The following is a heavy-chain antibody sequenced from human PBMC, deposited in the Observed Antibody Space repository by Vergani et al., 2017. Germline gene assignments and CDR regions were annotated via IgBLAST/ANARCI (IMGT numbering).Heavy chain of an antibody. Sequence: EVQLLESGGGLVQPGGSLRLSCAASGFTFSSYAMSWVRQAPGKGLEWVSAISGSGGSTYYADSVKGRFTISRDNSKNSLYLQMNSLRAEDTAVYYCASSLRFLEWLDLWGQGTLVTVSS. CDR3: ASSLRFLEWLDL. D-gene: IGHD3-3*01. CDR1: GFTFSSYA. V-gene: IGHV3-23*01. CDR2: ISGSGGST. J-gene: IGHJ4*02.